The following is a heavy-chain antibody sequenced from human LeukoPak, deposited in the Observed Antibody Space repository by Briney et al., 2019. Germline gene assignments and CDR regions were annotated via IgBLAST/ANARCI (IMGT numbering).Heavy chain of an antibody. J-gene: IGHJ6*02. CDR1: GFTFSNAW. CDR2: IKSKTDGGTT. D-gene: IGHD2-2*01. V-gene: IGHV3-15*01. Sequence: GGSLRLSCAASGFTFSNAWMSWVRQAPGKGLEWVGRIKSKTDGGTTDYAAPVKGRFTISRDDSKNTLYLQVNSLKTEDTAVYYCAKGYCSSTSCYVGYYYYGMDVWGQGTTVTVSS. CDR3: AKGYCSSTSCYVGYYYYGMDV.